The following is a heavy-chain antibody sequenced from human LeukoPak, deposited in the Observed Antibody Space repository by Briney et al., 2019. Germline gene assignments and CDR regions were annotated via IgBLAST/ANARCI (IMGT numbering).Heavy chain of an antibody. CDR1: GYTFTSYD. CDR2: INPNSGGT. J-gene: IGHJ3*02. V-gene: IGHV1-2*02. Sequence: ASVKVSCKASGYTFTSYDINWVRQATGQGLEWMGWINPNSGGTNYAQKFQGRVTMTRDTSISTAYMELSRLRSDDTAVYYCASSALADAFDIWGQGTMVTVSS. CDR3: ASSALADAFDI.